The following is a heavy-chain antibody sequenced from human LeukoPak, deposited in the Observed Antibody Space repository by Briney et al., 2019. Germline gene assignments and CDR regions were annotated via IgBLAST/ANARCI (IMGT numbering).Heavy chain of an antibody. CDR3: VRDWGYDSSGYWQKYFDS. CDR2: INHDGSST. V-gene: IGHV3-74*01. J-gene: IGHJ4*02. CDR1: GFTFSTFW. Sequence: GGSLRLSCATSGFTFSTFWMHWVRQAPEKGLVWVSRINHDGSSTNYADSVKGRFTISRDNAKKTLHLQMNSLRAEDTAVYYCVRDWGYDSSGYWQKYFDSWGQGTLVTVSS. D-gene: IGHD3-22*01.